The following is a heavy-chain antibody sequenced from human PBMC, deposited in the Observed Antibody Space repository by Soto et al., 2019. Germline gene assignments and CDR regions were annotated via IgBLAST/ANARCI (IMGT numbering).Heavy chain of an antibody. V-gene: IGHV1-3*01. J-gene: IGHJ6*03. Sequence: GASVKVSCKASGYTFASYAMHWVRQAPGQRLEWMGWINAGNGNTKYSQKFRGRVTITRDTSASTAYMELSSLRSEDTAVYYCARDLVAPANYYYYYMDVWGKGTTVTVSS. D-gene: IGHD2-2*01. CDR1: GYTFASYA. CDR2: INAGNGNT. CDR3: ARDLVAPANYYYYYMDV.